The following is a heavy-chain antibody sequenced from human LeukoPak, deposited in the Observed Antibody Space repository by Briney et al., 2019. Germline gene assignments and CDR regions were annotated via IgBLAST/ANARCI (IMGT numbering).Heavy chain of an antibody. Sequence: ASVKVSCKASGYTFTGYYMHWVRQAPGQGLEWMGWINPNSGGTNYAQKFQGRVTMTRDTSISTACMELSRLRSDDTAVYYCARLRALQYDYDRPFLAFDIRGQGTMVTISS. D-gene: IGHD3-22*01. V-gene: IGHV1-2*02. CDR2: INPNSGGT. J-gene: IGHJ3*02. CDR3: ARLRALQYDYDRPFLAFDI. CDR1: GYTFTGYY.